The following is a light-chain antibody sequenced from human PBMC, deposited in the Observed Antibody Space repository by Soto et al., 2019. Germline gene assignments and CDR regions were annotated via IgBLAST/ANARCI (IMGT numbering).Light chain of an antibody. J-gene: IGKJ1*01. CDR3: LQYVSSPWT. V-gene: IGKV3-20*01. CDR1: QTVGGRY. CDR2: GAS. Sequence: EIVLTQSAATLSLSPGERATLSCRASQTVGGRYLAWFQQKPGQTPRLLIYGASTRAAGVHGRFSGSGSGTDFSLTISRLEPEDFAVYYCLQYVSSPWTFGQGTKVEV.